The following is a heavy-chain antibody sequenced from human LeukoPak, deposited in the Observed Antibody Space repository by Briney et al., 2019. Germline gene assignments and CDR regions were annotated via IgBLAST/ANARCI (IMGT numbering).Heavy chain of an antibody. CDR1: GGSISDHY. Sequence: PSETLSLTCIVSGGSISDHYWSWIRQPAGKGLEWLGRIYSSGSTNYNPSLKSRVSMSVDTSENQFSLRLSSVTAADTAVYYGARGGQLWETFDYGGQGTLVTVSP. D-gene: IGHD3-16*01. CDR2: IYSSGST. J-gene: IGHJ4*02. CDR3: ARGGQLWETFDY. V-gene: IGHV4-4*07.